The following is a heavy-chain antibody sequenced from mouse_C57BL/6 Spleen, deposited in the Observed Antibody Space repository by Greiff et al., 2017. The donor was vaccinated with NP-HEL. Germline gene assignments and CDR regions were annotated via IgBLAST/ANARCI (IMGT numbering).Heavy chain of an antibody. D-gene: IGHD3-2*02. V-gene: IGHV1-50*01. CDR1: GYTFTSYW. CDR3: APETAQATAWFAY. J-gene: IGHJ3*01. CDR2: IDPSDSYT. Sequence: VQLQQSGAELVKPGASVKLSCKASGYTFTSYWMQWVKQRPGQGLEWIGEIDPSDSYTNYNQKFKGKATLTLDTSSSTAYMQLSSLTSEDSAVYYCAPETAQATAWFAYWGQGTLVTVSA.